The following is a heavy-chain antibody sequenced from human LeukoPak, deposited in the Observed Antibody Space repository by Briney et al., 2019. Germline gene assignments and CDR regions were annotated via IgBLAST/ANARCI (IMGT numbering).Heavy chain of an antibody. V-gene: IGHV3-23*01. J-gene: IGHJ4*02. CDR2: ISGSGGST. CDR3: AKDQIVVVPAAMPAYFDY. D-gene: IGHD2-2*01. CDR1: GFTFSSYA. Sequence: PGGSLRLSCAASGFTFSSYAMSWVRQAPGKGLEWVSAISGSGGSTYYADSVKGRFTISRDNSKNTLYLQMNSLRAEDTAVYYCAKDQIVVVPAAMPAYFDYWGQGTLVTVSS.